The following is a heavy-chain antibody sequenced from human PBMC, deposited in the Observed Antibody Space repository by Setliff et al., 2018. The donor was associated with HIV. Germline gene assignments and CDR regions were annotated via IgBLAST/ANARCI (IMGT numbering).Heavy chain of an antibody. J-gene: IGHJ3*02. Sequence: PSETLSLTCTVSGASSIYFWGWIRQPPGKGLEWIGSVYYSGSTYYNPSLKSRVTISMDTSKNQFSLNLTSVTAADTAVYYCARTAPPRIAAPYNDPFDIWGRGTMVTVSS. CDR1: GASSIYF. CDR3: ARTAPPRIAAPYNDPFDI. D-gene: IGHD6-13*01. CDR2: VYYSGST. V-gene: IGHV4-39*07.